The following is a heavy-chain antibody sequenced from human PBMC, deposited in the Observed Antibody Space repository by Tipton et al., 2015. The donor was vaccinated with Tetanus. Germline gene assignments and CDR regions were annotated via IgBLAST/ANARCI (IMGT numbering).Heavy chain of an antibody. D-gene: IGHD3-3*01. J-gene: IGHJ5*02. CDR1: GGSFSGYY. CDR3: ARGSFWSGYYTGPNWLDP. CDR2: INHSGST. Sequence: TLSLTCAVYGGSFSGYYWSWIRQPPGKGLEWIGEINHSGSTNYNPSLKSRVTISVDTSKNQFSLKLSSVTAADTAVYYCARGSFWSGYYTGPNWLDPWGQGTLVTVSS. V-gene: IGHV4-34*01.